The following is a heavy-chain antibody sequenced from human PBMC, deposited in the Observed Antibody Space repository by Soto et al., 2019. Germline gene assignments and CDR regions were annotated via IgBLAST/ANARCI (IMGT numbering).Heavy chain of an antibody. CDR2: ITSTGGDT. J-gene: IGHJ6*02. CDR1: GFTFSNFV. Sequence: GGSLRLSCATSGFTFSNFVMRWVRQTPGKGLEWVSTITSTGGDTYYTDSVKGRFTISRDNSKNTLYLQMSSLRAEDTALYYCTKASSDRHHMDVWGQGTTVTVSS. CDR3: TKASSDRHHMDV. V-gene: IGHV3-23*01.